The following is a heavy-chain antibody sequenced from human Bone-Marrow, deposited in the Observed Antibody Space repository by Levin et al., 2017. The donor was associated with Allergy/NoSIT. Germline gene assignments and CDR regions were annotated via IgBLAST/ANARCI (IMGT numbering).Heavy chain of an antibody. CDR2: ITTDGSIT. CDR3: ARDRIYGSGSNDY. V-gene: IGHV3-74*01. D-gene: IGHD3-10*01. CDR1: GFTFNNYW. J-gene: IGHJ4*02. Sequence: GESLKISCVASGFTFNNYWMHWVRQAPGKGLMWVSRITTDGSITNYADSVKGRFSISRDNAKNTLYLQMNRLTAEDTAVYYCARDRIYGSGSNDYWGQGTLVTVSS.